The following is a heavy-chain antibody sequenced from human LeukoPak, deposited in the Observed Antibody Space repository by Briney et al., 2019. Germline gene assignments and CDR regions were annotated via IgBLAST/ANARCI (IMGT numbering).Heavy chain of an antibody. CDR1: GFTFSSYA. CDR3: AKREPTRDYYYYYMDV. Sequence: GGSLRLSCAASGFTFSSYAMSWVRQAPGKGLEWVSAISGSGGSTYYADSVKGRFTISRDNSKNTLYLQMSSLRAEDTAVYYCAKREPTRDYYYYYMDVWGKGTTVTISS. D-gene: IGHD1-14*01. V-gene: IGHV3-23*01. J-gene: IGHJ6*03. CDR2: ISGSGGST.